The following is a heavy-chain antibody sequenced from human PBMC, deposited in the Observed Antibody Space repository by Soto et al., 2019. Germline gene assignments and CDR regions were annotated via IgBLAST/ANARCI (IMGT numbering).Heavy chain of an antibody. D-gene: IGHD6-13*01. CDR1: GFTFSSYA. J-gene: IGHJ4*02. Sequence: XVSLQISCAASGFTFSSYAMHGVRQAPGKGLEWVAVISYDGSNKYYADSVKGRFTISRDNSKNTLYLQMNSLRAEDTAVYYCARDSAGTFFDYWGQGTLVTVSS. V-gene: IGHV3-30-3*01. CDR2: ISYDGSNK. CDR3: ARDSAGTFFDY.